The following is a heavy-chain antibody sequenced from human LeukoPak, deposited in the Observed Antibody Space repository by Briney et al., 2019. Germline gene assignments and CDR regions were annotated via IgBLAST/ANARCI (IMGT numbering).Heavy chain of an antibody. V-gene: IGHV3-7*01. D-gene: IGHD2-8*01. CDR2: IKQDQSEK. CDR3: AREGVPDF. CDR1: GFTFSSYW. Sequence: PGGSLRLSCAASGFTFSSYWMSWARQAPGKGLEWVANIKQDQSEKYYVDSVKGRFTISRDNAQKSLYLQMDSLRVEDTAIYYCAREGVPDFWGQGTLVTVSS. J-gene: IGHJ4*02.